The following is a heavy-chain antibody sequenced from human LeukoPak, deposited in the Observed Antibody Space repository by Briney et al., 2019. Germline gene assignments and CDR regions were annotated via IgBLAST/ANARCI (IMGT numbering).Heavy chain of an antibody. V-gene: IGHV1-8*01. CDR3: ARAVNGGSSWYPTIWYFDL. D-gene: IGHD6-13*01. CDR2: MNPNSGNT. J-gene: IGHJ2*01. CDR1: GYTFTSYD. Sequence: ASVKVSCKASGYTFTSYDINWVRQAAGQGLEWMGWMNPNSGNTGYAQKFQGRVTMTRNTSISTAYMELSSLRSEDTAVYYCARAVNGGSSWYPTIWYFDLWGRGTLVTVCS.